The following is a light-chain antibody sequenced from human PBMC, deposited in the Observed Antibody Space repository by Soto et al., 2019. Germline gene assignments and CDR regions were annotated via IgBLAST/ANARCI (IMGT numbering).Light chain of an antibody. CDR3: QQRSNWPVT. CDR2: DAS. J-gene: IGKJ1*01. CDR1: QSVRTY. Sequence: EIVLTQSPATLSLSPGERATLSCRASQSVRTYLAWYQQKPGQAPRLLIYDASNRAAGIPARFSGSRSGTDFTLTISSLEPEDFAVYYCQQRSNWPVTFGQGTKVDI. V-gene: IGKV3-11*01.